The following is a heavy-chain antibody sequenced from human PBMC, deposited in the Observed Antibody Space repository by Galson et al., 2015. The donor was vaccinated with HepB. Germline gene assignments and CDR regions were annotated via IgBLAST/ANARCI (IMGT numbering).Heavy chain of an antibody. V-gene: IGHV3-30*18. CDR1: GFTFSSYG. CDR3: AKVRGIAVAAIDY. Sequence: SLRLSCAASGFTFSSYGMHWVRQAPGKGLEWVAVISYDGSNKYYADSVKGRFTISRDNSKNTLYLQMNSLRAEDTAVYYCAKVRGIAVAAIDYWGQGTLVTVSS. D-gene: IGHD6-19*01. CDR2: ISYDGSNK. J-gene: IGHJ4*02.